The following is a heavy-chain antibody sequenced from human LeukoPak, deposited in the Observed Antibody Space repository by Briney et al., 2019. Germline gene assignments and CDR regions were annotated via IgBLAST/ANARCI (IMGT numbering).Heavy chain of an antibody. Sequence: ASVKVSCKASGYTFTSYGISWVRQAPGQGLEWMGWISAYNGNTNYAQKLQGRVTMTTDTSTSTPYMELRSLRSDDTAVYYCARDRTGFLEWSYDPWGQGTLVTVSS. CDR3: ARDRTGFLEWSYDP. V-gene: IGHV1-18*01. D-gene: IGHD3-3*01. J-gene: IGHJ5*02. CDR2: ISAYNGNT. CDR1: GYTFTSYG.